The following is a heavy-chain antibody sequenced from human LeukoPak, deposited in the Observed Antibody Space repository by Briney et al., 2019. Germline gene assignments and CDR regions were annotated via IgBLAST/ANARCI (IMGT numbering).Heavy chain of an antibody. V-gene: IGHV4-39*02. CDR1: GGSISSPSFF. J-gene: IGHJ4*02. Sequence: SETLSLTCTVSGGSISSPSFFWGWIRQPPGKGLEWIGAIRYSGNTYYNPSLKSRVSISEDMSKNQFSLEVTSVTAADTAVYYCARGSAYAFHFWGQGTLVTVSS. D-gene: IGHD5-12*01. CDR3: ARGSAYAFHF. CDR2: IRYSGNT.